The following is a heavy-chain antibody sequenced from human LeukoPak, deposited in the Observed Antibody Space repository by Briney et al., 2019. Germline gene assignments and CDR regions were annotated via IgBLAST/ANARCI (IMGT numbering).Heavy chain of an antibody. CDR2: IYHSGST. J-gene: IGHJ4*02. V-gene: IGHV4-4*02. CDR1: GGSISSSNW. CDR3: AMRSSSITIFGVVIASSSFDY. D-gene: IGHD3-3*01. Sequence: SETLSLTCAVSGGSISSSNWWSWVRQPPGKGLEWIGEIYHSGSTNYNPSLRSRVTISVDRSKNQFSLKLSSVTAADTAVYYCAMRSSSITIFGVVIASSSFDYWGQGTLVTVSS.